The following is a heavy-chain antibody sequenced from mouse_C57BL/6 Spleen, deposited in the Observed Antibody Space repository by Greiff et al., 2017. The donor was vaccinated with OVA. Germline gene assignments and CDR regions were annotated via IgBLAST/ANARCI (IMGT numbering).Heavy chain of an antibody. CDR1: GYTFTEYT. J-gene: IGHJ2*01. CDR3: ARHEEDYGSRGNYFDY. CDR2: FYPGSGSI. D-gene: IGHD1-1*01. Sequence: QVQLQQSGAELVKPGASVKLSCKASGYTFTEYTIHWVKQRSGQGLEWIGWFYPGSGSIKYNEKFKDKATLTADKSSSTVYMELSRLTSEDSAGYFCARHEEDYGSRGNYFDYWGQGTTLTVSS. V-gene: IGHV1-62-2*01.